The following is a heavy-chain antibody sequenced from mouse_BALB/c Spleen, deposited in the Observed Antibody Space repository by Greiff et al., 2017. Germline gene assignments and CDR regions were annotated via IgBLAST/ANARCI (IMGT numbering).Heavy chain of an antibody. CDR2: INPSNGRT. V-gene: IGHV1S81*02. J-gene: IGHJ3*01. CDR3: ESDYYGSKAWFAY. CDR1: GFTFTSSW. Sequence: QVQLQQPGAELVKPGASVKLSCTASGFTFTSSWMHWVKQRPGQGLEWIGEINPSNGRTNYNEKFKSKATLTVDKSSSTAYMQHSSLTSEDSAVYYCESDYYGSKAWFAYWGQGTLVTVSA. D-gene: IGHD1-1*01.